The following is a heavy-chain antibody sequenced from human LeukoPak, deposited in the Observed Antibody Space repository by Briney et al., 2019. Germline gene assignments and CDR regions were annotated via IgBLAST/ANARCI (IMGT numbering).Heavy chain of an antibody. V-gene: IGHV3-48*01. CDR1: GFTFSGYS. CDR3: ARDHDYGGNSAPGY. J-gene: IGHJ4*02. Sequence: GGSLRLSCAASGFTFSGYSMNWVRQAPGKGLEWVSYISSSSSTIYYADSVKGRFTISRDNAKNSLYLQMNSLRAEDTAVYYCARDHDYGGNSAPGYWGQGTLVTVSS. CDR2: ISSSSSTI. D-gene: IGHD4-23*01.